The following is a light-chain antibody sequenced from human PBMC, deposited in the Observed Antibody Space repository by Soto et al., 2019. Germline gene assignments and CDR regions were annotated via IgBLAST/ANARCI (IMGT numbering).Light chain of an antibody. Sequence: EIVLTQSPGSLSLSPGERATLSCRASQSVSSYLAWYQQKPGQAPRLLIYGASSRATGFPDRFSGSGSGTDFSLTISRLEPEDSAVYYCQQYSSPPRTFGQGTKVEI. CDR2: GAS. CDR1: QSVSSY. J-gene: IGKJ1*01. V-gene: IGKV3-20*01. CDR3: QQYSSPPRT.